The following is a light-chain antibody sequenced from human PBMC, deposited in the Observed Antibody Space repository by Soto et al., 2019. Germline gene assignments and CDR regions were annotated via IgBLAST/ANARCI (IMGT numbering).Light chain of an antibody. Sequence: QSALTQPPSVSGAPGQRVTISCTGSSSKIGAGYDVHWYQHLPGAAPKLFIYSNTNRPSGVPDRFSGSRSGTSASLAITGFQAEDEADYYCQSYDSSLSGYVFGTGTKVTVL. CDR2: SNT. J-gene: IGLJ1*01. CDR3: QSYDSSLSGYV. V-gene: IGLV1-40*01. CDR1: SSKIGAGYD.